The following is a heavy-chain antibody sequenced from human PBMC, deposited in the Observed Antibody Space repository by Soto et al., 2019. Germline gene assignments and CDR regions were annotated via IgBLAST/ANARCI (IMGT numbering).Heavy chain of an antibody. D-gene: IGHD6-6*01. J-gene: IGHJ3*02. CDR3: VREVGEVDYSSSSDAFDI. Sequence: SETLSLTCSVSGGSISSGDYYWSWIRQPPGKGLEWIAYIYYSGIIYYNPSLKSRVTMSRDTSKNQFFLNLDSVTAADTAVYYFVREVGEVDYSSSSDAFDIWGQGTMVTVSS. CDR2: IYYSGII. V-gene: IGHV4-30-4*01. CDR1: GGSISSGDYY.